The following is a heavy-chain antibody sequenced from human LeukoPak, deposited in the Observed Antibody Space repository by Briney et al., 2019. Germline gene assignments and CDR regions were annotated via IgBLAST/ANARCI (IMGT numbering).Heavy chain of an antibody. CDR2: INHSGST. CDR1: GGSFSGYY. Sequence: PSETLSLTCAVYGGSFSGYYWSWIRQPPGKGLEWIGEINHSGSTNYNPSLKSRVTMSVDNSENHFSLRLSSVTAADTALYYCARSTVSVISRGAFHIWGQGTMVTVSS. V-gene: IGHV4-34*01. D-gene: IGHD3-10*01. CDR3: ARSTVSVISRGAFHI. J-gene: IGHJ3*02.